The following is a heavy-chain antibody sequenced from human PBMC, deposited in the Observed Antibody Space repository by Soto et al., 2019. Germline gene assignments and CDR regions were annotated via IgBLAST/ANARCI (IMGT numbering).Heavy chain of an antibody. Sequence: EVQLLESGGGLVQPGGSLKLSCVGSGFTFSRHAITWARQAPGKGLEWVSTLGAIGAFYADSVKGRFSISRDDSKNTVELEMNGLRAEDSAIYYCARDLTTHDYWGQGTVVTVSS. J-gene: IGHJ4*02. CDR2: LGAIGA. V-gene: IGHV3-23*01. CDR1: GFTFSRHA. CDR3: ARDLTTHDY.